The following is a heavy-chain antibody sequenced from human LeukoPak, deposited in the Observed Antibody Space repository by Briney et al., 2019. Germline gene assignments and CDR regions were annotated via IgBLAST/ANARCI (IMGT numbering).Heavy chain of an antibody. V-gene: IGHV3-48*03. Sequence: PGGSLRLSCAASGFTFSSYEMNWVRQAPGKGLEWVSYISSSGSTIYYADSVKGRFTISRDNAKNSLYLQMNSLRAEGTAVYYCARDTVFGGKGDYWGQGTLVTVSS. CDR1: GFTFSSYE. CDR3: ARDTVFGGKGDY. J-gene: IGHJ4*02. CDR2: ISSSGSTI. D-gene: IGHD4-23*01.